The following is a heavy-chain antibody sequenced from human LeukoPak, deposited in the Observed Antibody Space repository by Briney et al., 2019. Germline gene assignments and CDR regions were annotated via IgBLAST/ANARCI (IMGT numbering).Heavy chain of an antibody. D-gene: IGHD5-24*01. CDR3: AKNSGRDGYNDYFDY. CDR1: GFTFSKYG. V-gene: IGHV3-30*18. CDR2: ISDAGSEK. Sequence: GGSLRLSCAASGFTFSKYGVHWVRQAPGKGLEWVAVISDAGSEKYYADSVKGRFTTSRDNSKNTVYLQMNSLRPEDTAVYYCAKNSGRDGYNDYFDYWGQGTLVTVSS. J-gene: IGHJ4*02.